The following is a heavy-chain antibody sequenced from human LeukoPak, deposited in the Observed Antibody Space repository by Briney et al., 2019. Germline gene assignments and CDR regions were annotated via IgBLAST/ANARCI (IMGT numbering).Heavy chain of an antibody. CDR3: ARVSRRNDSSRYYYYYYMDV. D-gene: IGHD3-22*01. CDR1: GFTFSDYY. J-gene: IGHJ6*03. V-gene: IGHV3-11*04. CDR2: ISSSGSTI. Sequence: GGSLRLSCAASGFTFSDYYMSWIRQAPGKGLEWVSYISSSGSTIYYADSVKGRFTISRDNAKSSLYLQMNSLRAEDTAVYYCARVSRRNDSSRYYYYYYMDVWGKGTTVTVFS.